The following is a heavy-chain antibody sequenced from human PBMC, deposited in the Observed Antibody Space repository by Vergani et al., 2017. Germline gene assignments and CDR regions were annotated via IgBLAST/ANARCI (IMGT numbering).Heavy chain of an antibody. CDR2: IYHGENT. CDR3: AKTGIASVGTGGFL. J-gene: IGHJ1*01. CDR1: GYSISSDYY. V-gene: IGHV4-38-2*02. Sequence: QVQLQESGPGLVKPSETLSLTCTVSGYSISSDYYWGWIRQSPGKGLEWLGRIYHGENTFYNPPLKSRVAISADTSKNQFSLKVTSVTAADTAVYYCAKTGIASVGTGGFLWGEGTQVTVSS. D-gene: IGHD6-13*01.